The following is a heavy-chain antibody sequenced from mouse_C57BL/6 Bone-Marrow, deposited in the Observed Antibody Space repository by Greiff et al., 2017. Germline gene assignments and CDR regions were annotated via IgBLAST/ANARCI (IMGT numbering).Heavy chain of an antibody. V-gene: IGHV2-2*01. Sequence: VQLQQSGPGLVQPSQSLSITCTVSGFSLTSYGVHWVRQSPGKGLEWLGVIWSGGSTDYNAAFISRLSISKDNSKSQVFFKMNSLQADDTAIYYCARKGDYYGSSYVWYFDVWGTGTTVTVSS. CDR3: ARKGDYYGSSYVWYFDV. D-gene: IGHD1-1*01. J-gene: IGHJ1*03. CDR1: GFSLTSYG. CDR2: IWSGGST.